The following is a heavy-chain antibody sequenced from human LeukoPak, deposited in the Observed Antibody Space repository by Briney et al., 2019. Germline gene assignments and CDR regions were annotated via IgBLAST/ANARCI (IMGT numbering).Heavy chain of an antibody. V-gene: IGHV3-21*01. Sequence: GGSLRLSCAASGFTFSSYSMNWVRQAPGKGLEWVSSISSSSSYIYYGDSVKGRFTISRDNAKNSLYLQMNSLRAEDTAVYYCARDLTYYDILTGYHYRGQGTLVTVSS. J-gene: IGHJ4*02. CDR2: ISSSSSYI. CDR1: GFTFSSYS. CDR3: ARDLTYYDILTGYHY. D-gene: IGHD3-9*01.